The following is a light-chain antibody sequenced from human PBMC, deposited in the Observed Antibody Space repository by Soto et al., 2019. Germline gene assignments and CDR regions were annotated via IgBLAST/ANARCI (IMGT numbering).Light chain of an antibody. CDR3: SSYTTSTTYV. Sequence: QSALTQPASVSGSPGQSITISCTGTSSDVGGYNYVSWYQQHPGKAPKLMIYRVSHRPSGVSNRFSGSKSGNTASLTISGLQAEDEADYFCSSYTTSTTYVFGTGTKVIVL. J-gene: IGLJ1*01. V-gene: IGLV2-14*03. CDR1: SSDVGGYNY. CDR2: RVS.